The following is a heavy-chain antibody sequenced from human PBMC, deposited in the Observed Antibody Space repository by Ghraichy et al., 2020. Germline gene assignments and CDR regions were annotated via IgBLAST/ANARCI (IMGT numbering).Heavy chain of an antibody. V-gene: IGHV3-74*01. D-gene: IGHD5-18*01. CDR1: GFTFSSYW. CDR2: INSDGSST. J-gene: IGHJ6*02. CDR3: ARFVRYSYGFDYYYGMDV. Sequence: LSLTCAASGFTFSSYWMHWVRQAPGKGLVWVSRINSDGSSTSYADSVKGRFTISRDNAKNTLYLQMNSLRAEDTAVYYCARFVRYSYGFDYYYGMDVWGQGTTVTVSS.